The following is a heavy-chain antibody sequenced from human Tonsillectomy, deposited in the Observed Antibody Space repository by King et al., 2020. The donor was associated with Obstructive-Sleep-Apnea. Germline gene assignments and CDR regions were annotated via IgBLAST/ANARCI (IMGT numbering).Heavy chain of an antibody. V-gene: IGHV3-9*01. D-gene: IGHD3-10*01. CDR2: IILDSGSI. CDR3: VKGDYGSGQSGGDV. J-gene: IGHJ6*02. Sequence: VQLVESGGGLVQPGRSLRLSCAVSGFTFDDYAMHWVRQAPGKGLEGGSWIILDSGSIVYVACVKGRFTISRDNAKNSLCLQMNSLRAGETALYYCVKGDYGSGQSGGDVWGQGTTVTVSS. CDR1: GFTFDDYA.